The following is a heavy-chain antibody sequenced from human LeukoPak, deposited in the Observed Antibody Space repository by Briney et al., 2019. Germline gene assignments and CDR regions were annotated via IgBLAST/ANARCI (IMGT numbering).Heavy chain of an antibody. CDR2: IYSGGST. V-gene: IGHV3-53*01. Sequence: SGGSLRLSCAASGFTVSSNYMSWVRQAPGKGLEWVSVIYSGGSTYYADSVKGRFTISRDNSKNTLYLQMNSLRAEDTAVYYCARGVYGSGYYYMDVWGKGTAVTVSS. D-gene: IGHD3-10*01. CDR3: ARGVYGSGYYYMDV. CDR1: GFTVSSNY. J-gene: IGHJ6*03.